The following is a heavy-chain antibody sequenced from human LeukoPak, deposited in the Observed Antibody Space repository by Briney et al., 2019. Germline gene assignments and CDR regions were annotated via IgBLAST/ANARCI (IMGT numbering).Heavy chain of an antibody. V-gene: IGHV3-30-3*01. J-gene: IGHJ4*02. CDR2: ISYDGSNK. CDR1: GFTFSSYA. Sequence: GGSLRLSCAASGFTFSSYAMHWVRQAPGKGLEWVAVISYDGSNKYYADSVKGRFTISRDNTKNTLYLQMNSLRAEDTAVYYCARDRGDYGDYLELRFFDYWGQGTLVTVSS. D-gene: IGHD4-17*01. CDR3: ARDRGDYGDYLELRFFDY.